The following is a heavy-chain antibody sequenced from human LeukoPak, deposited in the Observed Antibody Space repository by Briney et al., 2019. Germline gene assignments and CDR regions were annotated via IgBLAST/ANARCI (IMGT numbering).Heavy chain of an antibody. CDR2: ISNNGGYT. J-gene: IGHJ4*02. CDR1: GFTFSSSA. D-gene: IGHD4-17*01. V-gene: IGHV3-23*01. Sequence: AGGSLRLSCAASGFTFSSSAMSWVRQAPGKGLEWVSAISNNGGYTYYADSVKGRFTISRDISKNTLYLQMNSLRAEDTAVYYCATEVLLSYGDNTYVDSWGQGTLVTVSS. CDR3: ATEVLLSYGDNTYVDS.